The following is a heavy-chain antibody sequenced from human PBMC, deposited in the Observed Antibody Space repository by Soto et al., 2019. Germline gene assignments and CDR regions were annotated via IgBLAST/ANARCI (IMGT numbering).Heavy chain of an antibody. Sequence: QITLKESGPTLVKPTQTLTLTCTYSGFSLRTTVVGVGWIRQPPGKALEWLGIIYWNDDKRYSPSLKSRFTLTSDISKSQVVLTMTNMDPVDTDTYYCAHTWGLPFDYWGQGTLVIVYS. CDR1: GFSLRTTVVG. CDR2: IYWNDDK. J-gene: IGHJ4*02. D-gene: IGHD3-16*01. CDR3: AHTWGLPFDY. V-gene: IGHV2-5*01.